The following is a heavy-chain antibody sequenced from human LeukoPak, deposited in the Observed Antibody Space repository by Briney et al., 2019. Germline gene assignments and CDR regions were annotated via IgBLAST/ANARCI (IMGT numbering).Heavy chain of an antibody. J-gene: IGHJ4*02. CDR3: ARREGYDSSGYYYY. CDR2: INWNGGST. V-gene: IGHV3-20*04. D-gene: IGHD3-22*01. CDR1: GFTFDDYG. Sequence: GGSLRLSCAASGFTFDDYGMSWVRQAPGKGLEWVSGINWNGGSTGYADSVKGRFTISRDNAKNSLYLRMNSLRAEDTALYYCARREGYDSSGYYYYWGQGTLVTVSS.